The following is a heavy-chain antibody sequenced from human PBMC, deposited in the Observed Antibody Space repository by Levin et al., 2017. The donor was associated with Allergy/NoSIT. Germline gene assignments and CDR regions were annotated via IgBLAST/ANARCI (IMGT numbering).Heavy chain of an antibody. D-gene: IGHD2-2*02. V-gene: IGHV4-39*01. CDR2: LYYSGST. CDR3: ARQVRNYCTTTSCYTVVAGPFDY. CDR1: GGSISSTTYY. Sequence: PSETLSLTCTVSGGSISSTTYYWGWIRQSPGKGLEWIGSLYYSGSTYYNPSLKSRVTISVDTSKNQFSLKLRSVTAADTAVYYCARQVRNYCTTTSCYTVVAGPFDYWGQGTLVTVSS. J-gene: IGHJ4*02.